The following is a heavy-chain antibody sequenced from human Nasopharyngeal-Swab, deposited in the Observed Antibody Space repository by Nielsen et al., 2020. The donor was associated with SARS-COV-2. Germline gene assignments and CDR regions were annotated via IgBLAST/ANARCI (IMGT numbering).Heavy chain of an antibody. V-gene: IGHV3-9*01. D-gene: IGHD3-10*01. J-gene: IGHJ5*02. CDR2: ISWNSGTT. CDR3: TKGSSSGSYPNWFDP. Sequence: SCAASGFTFDEYAMHWVRQAPGKGLEWVSGISWNSGTTIYADAVKGRFTISRDNAKSSLYLQMSSLRAEDTALYFCTKGSSSGSYPNWFDPWGQGTLVTVSS. CDR1: GFTFDEYA.